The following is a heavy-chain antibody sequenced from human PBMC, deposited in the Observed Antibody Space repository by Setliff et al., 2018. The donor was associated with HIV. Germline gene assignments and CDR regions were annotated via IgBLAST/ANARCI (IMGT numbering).Heavy chain of an antibody. CDR3: ARVADGYNSYFDY. D-gene: IGHD5-18*01. CDR2: IKQGGSEK. Sequence: GGSLRLSCTASGFIFSSYWMSWVRQAPGKGLEWVANIKQGGSEKYYVDSVKGRFTMSRDNAMNSLFLQMHSLRAEDTAVYYCARVADGYNSYFDYWGQGTVVTVSS. V-gene: IGHV3-7*01. J-gene: IGHJ4*02. CDR1: GFIFSSYW.